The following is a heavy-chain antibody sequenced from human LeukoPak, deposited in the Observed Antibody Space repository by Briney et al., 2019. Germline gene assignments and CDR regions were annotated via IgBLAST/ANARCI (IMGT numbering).Heavy chain of an antibody. Sequence: SETLSLTCAVYGGSFSGYYWSWIRQPPGKGLEWIGEINHSGSTNYNPSLKSRVTISVDTSKNQFSLKLSSVTAADTAVYYCARHVTSSSPKRAFDIWGQGTMVTVSS. D-gene: IGHD6-13*01. J-gene: IGHJ3*02. CDR3: ARHVTSSSPKRAFDI. V-gene: IGHV4-34*01. CDR1: GGSFSGYY. CDR2: INHSGST.